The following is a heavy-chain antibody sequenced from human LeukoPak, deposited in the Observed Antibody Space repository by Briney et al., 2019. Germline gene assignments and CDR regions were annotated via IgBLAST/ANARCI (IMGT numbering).Heavy chain of an antibody. CDR1: GSTFTSYA. Sequence: ASVKVSCKASGSTFTSYAMHWGRQAPGQRLEWMGWINAGNGNTKYSQKFQGRVTITRDTSASTAYMELSSLRSEDTAVYYCARDKFVDTMDRGVMLGPYGMDVWGQGTTVTVSS. D-gene: IGHD3-10*01. V-gene: IGHV1-3*01. J-gene: IGHJ6*02. CDR3: ARDKFVDTMDRGVMLGPYGMDV. CDR2: INAGNGNT.